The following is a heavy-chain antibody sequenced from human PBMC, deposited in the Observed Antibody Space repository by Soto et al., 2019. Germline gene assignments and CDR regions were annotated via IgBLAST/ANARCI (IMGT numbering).Heavy chain of an antibody. V-gene: IGHV1-69*06. CDR3: ARGQYYSSGSAATSYFYLGIDV. CDR2: IIPAFGNT. J-gene: IGHJ6*02. CDR1: GRSFSSDG. Sequence: QLQLEQSGPEVKKPGSSVKVSCKASGRSFSSDGVSWVRQAPGQGLEWMGGIIPAFGNTKYVQRFQGRLTITADKSTSTVYMEMDSLSSEDTALYFWARGQYYSSGSAATSYFYLGIDVWGQGTTVIVSS. D-gene: IGHD3-10*01.